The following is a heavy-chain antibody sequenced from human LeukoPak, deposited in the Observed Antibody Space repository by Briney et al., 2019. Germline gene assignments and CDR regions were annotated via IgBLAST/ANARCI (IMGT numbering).Heavy chain of an antibody. J-gene: IGHJ4*02. Sequence: SETLSLTCSVSGDSISNYYWSWIRQPPGKGLEWIGYIYYSRSANYNPSLKSRVTISVDTSNNQFSLKLRSVTAADTAVYYCARKGGHGPTYYFDYWGQGTLVTVSS. CDR3: ARKGGHGPTYYFDY. V-gene: IGHV4-59*01. CDR2: IYYSRSA. CDR1: GDSISNYY. D-gene: IGHD3-16*01.